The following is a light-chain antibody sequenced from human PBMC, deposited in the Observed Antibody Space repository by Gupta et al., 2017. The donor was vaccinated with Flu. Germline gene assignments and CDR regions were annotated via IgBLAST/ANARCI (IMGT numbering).Light chain of an antibody. V-gene: IGKV3-15*01. Sequence: EIVMTQSPATLSVSPGERATLSCRASQSVSSNLAWYQQKPGQAPRLLIYGASTRATGIPARFSGSGSGTEFTRTISSLQSEDFEVYDGQQYGTFGQGTKVEIK. CDR1: QSVSSN. CDR3: QQYGT. J-gene: IGKJ1*01. CDR2: GAS.